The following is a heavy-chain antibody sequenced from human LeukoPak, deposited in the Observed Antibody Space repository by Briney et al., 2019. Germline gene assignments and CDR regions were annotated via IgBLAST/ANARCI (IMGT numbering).Heavy chain of an antibody. CDR2: IYYSGST. CDR3: AIGYYYDSSGYYPDY. CDR1: GGSISSGDYY. Sequence: SSETLSLTCTVSGGSISSGDYYWSWIRQPPGKGLEWIGYIYYSGSTYYNPSLKSRVTISVDTSKNQFSLKLSSVTAADTAVYYCAIGYYYDSSGYYPDYWGQGTLVTVSS. J-gene: IGHJ4*02. D-gene: IGHD3-22*01. V-gene: IGHV4-30-4*01.